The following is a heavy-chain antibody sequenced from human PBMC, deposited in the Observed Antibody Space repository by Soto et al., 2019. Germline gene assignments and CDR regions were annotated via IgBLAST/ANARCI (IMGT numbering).Heavy chain of an antibody. CDR1: GGSFSGYY. V-gene: IGHV4-34*01. CDR2: INHSGST. D-gene: IGHD6-13*01. CDR3: ARGQGRVNGSPPYYYYMDV. J-gene: IGHJ6*03. Sequence: SETLSLTCAVYGGSFSGYYWSWIRQPPGKGLEWIGEINHSGSTNYNPSLKSRVTISVDTSKNQFSLKLSSVTAADTAVYYCARGQGRVNGSPPYYYYMDVWGKGTTVTVSS.